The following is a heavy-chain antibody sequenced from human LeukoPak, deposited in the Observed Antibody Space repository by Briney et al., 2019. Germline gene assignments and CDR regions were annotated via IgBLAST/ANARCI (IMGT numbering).Heavy chain of an antibody. CDR2: ISYDGSNK. V-gene: IGHV3-30-3*01. CDR3: ARLLVRDY. Sequence: PGGSLRLSCAASGFTFSSYAMHWVRQAPGKGLEWVAVISYDGSNKYYADSVKGRFTLSRDNSKDTLYLQMNSLRAEDTAVYYCARLLVRDYWGQGTLVTVSS. CDR1: GFTFSSYA. J-gene: IGHJ4*02. D-gene: IGHD6-13*01.